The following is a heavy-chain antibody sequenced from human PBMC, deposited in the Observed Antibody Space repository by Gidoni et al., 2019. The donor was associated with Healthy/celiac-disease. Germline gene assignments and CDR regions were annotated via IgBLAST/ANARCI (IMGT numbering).Heavy chain of an antibody. Sequence: EVQLLESGGGLVQPGGSLRLSCAASGFTFSRYAMSWVRQAPGKGLEWVAAISGSGGSTYYADSVKGRFTISRDNSKNTLYLQMNSLRAEDTAVYYCAKSRVVVNDAFDIWGQGTMVTVSS. J-gene: IGHJ3*02. CDR2: ISGSGGST. D-gene: IGHD3-22*01. CDR1: GFTFSRYA. V-gene: IGHV3-23*01. CDR3: AKSRVVVNDAFDI.